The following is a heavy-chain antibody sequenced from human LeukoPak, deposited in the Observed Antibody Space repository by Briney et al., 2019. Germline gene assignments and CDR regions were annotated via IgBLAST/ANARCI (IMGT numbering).Heavy chain of an antibody. V-gene: IGHV3-20*04. CDR2: INWNGGST. CDR3: ARPYYDSSGYYWEAFDI. J-gene: IGHJ3*02. CDR1: GFTFDDYG. D-gene: IGHD3-22*01. Sequence: GGSLRLSCAASGFTFDDYGMSWVRQAPGKGLEWVSGINWNGGSTGYADSVKGRFTISRDNSKNTLYLQMNSLRAEDTAVYYCARPYYDSSGYYWEAFDIWGQGTMVTVSS.